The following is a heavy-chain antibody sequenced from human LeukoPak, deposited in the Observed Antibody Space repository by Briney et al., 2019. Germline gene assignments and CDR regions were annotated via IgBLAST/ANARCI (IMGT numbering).Heavy chain of an antibody. D-gene: IGHD2-21*02. V-gene: IGHV5-51*01. CDR1: GFIFTDHW. Sequence: GESLKISCKGSGFIFTDHWIGWVRLMPGKGLEWMAIVYPIDSDTRYTPSFEGQVTTSADRSISSAYLQLRSLQASDTAMYYCVRGGGDSGDFDYWGQGTLVTVSS. J-gene: IGHJ4*02. CDR3: VRGGGDSGDFDY. CDR2: VYPIDSDT.